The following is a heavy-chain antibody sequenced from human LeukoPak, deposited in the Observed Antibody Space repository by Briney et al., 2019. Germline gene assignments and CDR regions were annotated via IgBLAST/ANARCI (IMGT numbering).Heavy chain of an antibody. Sequence: GGSLRLSCAASGFTFSSYAMSWVRQAPGKGLEWVSAISCNGGSIYYADSVKGRFTISRDNAKNTLYLQMNSLRAEDTAVYYCAKGGMTYYDFWSGYYTHILFDYWGQGTLVTVSS. D-gene: IGHD3-3*01. J-gene: IGHJ4*02. CDR2: ISCNGGSI. V-gene: IGHV3-23*01. CDR1: GFTFSSYA. CDR3: AKGGMTYYDFWSGYYTHILFDY.